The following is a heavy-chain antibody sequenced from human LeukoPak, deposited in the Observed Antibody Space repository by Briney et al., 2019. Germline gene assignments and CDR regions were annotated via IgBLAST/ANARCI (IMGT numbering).Heavy chain of an antibody. V-gene: IGHV1-69*13. J-gene: IGHJ4*02. CDR2: IIPIFGTA. CDR3: ASHSQGYCSGGSCYGSDY. CDR1: GGTFSSYA. Sequence: SVKVSCKASGGTFSSYAISWVRQAPGQGLEWMGGIIPIFGTANYAQKFQGRVTITADESTSTAYMELSSLRSEDTAVYYCASHSQGYCSGGSCYGSDYWGQGTLVTVSS. D-gene: IGHD2-15*01.